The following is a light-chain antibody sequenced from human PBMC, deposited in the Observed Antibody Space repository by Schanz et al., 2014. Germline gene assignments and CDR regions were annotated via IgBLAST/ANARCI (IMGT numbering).Light chain of an antibody. Sequence: QSVLTQPPSVSGAPGQRVTISCTGSSSNIGAGYDVHWYQQLPGTAPKLLIHGDTNRPSGVPDRFSGSKSGTSASLAITGLQSEDEGDYYCATWDDSLNGWVFGGGTELTVL. J-gene: IGLJ3*02. CDR2: GDT. CDR1: SSNIGAGYD. CDR3: ATWDDSLNGWV. V-gene: IGLV1-40*01.